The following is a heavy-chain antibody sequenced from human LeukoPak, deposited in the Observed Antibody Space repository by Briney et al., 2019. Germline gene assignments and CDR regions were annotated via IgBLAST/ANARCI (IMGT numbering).Heavy chain of an antibody. V-gene: IGHV1-69*13. Sequence: ASVKFSCEASGGTFSSYAISWVRQAPGQGLEWMGGIIPIFGTANYAQKFQGRVTITADESTSTTYMELSSLISEDTAVYYCPRSEQWLVIHLDNWREGTPGTVSS. CDR1: GGTFSSYA. J-gene: IGHJ4*02. CDR3: PRSEQWLVIHLDN. D-gene: IGHD6-19*01. CDR2: IIPIFGTA.